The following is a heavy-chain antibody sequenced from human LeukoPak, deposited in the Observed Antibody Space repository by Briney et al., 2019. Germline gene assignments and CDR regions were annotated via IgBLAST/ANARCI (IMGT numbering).Heavy chain of an antibody. J-gene: IGHJ6*02. Sequence: GESLRLSCAASGFTFSSIYMSWVRQAPGKGLEWVSVIYGGSTTFYADSVKGRFTISRDNSKNTLDLQMNSLRAEDTAVYYCARDHYSGGMGVWGQGTAVTVSS. CDR2: IYGGSTT. D-gene: IGHD2-15*01. V-gene: IGHV3-66*01. CDR1: GFTFSSIY. CDR3: ARDHYSGGMGV.